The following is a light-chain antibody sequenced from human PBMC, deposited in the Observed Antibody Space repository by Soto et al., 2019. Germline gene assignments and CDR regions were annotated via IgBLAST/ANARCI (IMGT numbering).Light chain of an antibody. CDR2: DVT. J-gene: IGLJ1*01. CDR3: CSHASSTSPV. Sequence: QSVLTQPASVSGSPGQSITISCTGTSSDVGGYNFVTWYQQHPGKAPKLVIHDVTRRPSGVSNRFSGSKSGTTASLTISGLQAEDEADYYCCSHASSTSPVFTTVSTLTVL. CDR1: SSDVGGYNF. V-gene: IGLV2-14*01.